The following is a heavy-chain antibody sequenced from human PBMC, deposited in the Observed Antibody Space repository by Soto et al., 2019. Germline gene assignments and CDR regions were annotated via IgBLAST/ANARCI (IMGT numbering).Heavy chain of an antibody. V-gene: IGHV4-59*08. Sequence: QVQLQQSGPGLVKPSETLSLTCSVSSGPTSSHNWGWIRQTPGRGLEWIGYVYSTGGTNYNPSLNIRVTISADTSTNHISLTLTSVTAADTAVYYCVRQGIGNLHGLVDVWGQGTTVRVSS. CDR3: VRQGIGNLHGLVDV. CDR1: SGPTSSHN. D-gene: IGHD1-1*01. J-gene: IGHJ6*02. CDR2: VYSTGGT.